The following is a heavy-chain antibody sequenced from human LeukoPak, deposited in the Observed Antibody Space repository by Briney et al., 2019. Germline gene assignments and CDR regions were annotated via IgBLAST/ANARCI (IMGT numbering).Heavy chain of an antibody. Sequence: GGALRLSCAASGFTFSDEYMSWIRQAPGKGLFWVSGISAGGGSTYYADSVKGRFTISRDNSRNTLYLQMNSLRAEDTAVYYCAKDAAGPEYWGQGTLVTVSS. CDR1: GFTFSDEY. V-gene: IGHV3-23*01. CDR2: ISAGGGST. D-gene: IGHD6-13*01. CDR3: AKDAAGPEY. J-gene: IGHJ4*02.